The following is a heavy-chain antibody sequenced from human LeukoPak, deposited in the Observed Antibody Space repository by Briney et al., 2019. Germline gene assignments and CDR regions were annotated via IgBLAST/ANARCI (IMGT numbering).Heavy chain of an antibody. CDR1: GYTFTSYD. J-gene: IGHJ4*02. CDR3: AKDQGPLYYDILTGYYPGYA. V-gene: IGHV1-8*01. D-gene: IGHD3-9*01. CDR2: MNPNSGNT. Sequence: ASVKVSCKASGYTFTSYDINWVRQATGQGLEWMGWMNPNSGNTGYAQKFQGRVTMTRNTSISTAYMELSSLRSEDTAVYYCAKDQGPLYYDILTGYYPGYARGQGTLVTVSS.